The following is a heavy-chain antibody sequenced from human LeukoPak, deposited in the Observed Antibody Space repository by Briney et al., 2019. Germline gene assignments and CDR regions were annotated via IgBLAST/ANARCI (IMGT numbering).Heavy chain of an antibody. Sequence: GGSPRLSCTASGFTFGDYAMSWVRQAPEKGLEWVGFIRSKAYGGTTEYAASVKGRFTISRDDSKSIAYLQMNSLKTEDTAVYYCTRDCSGGSCSDYFDYWGQGTLVTVSS. CDR2: IRSKAYGGTT. CDR1: GFTFGDYA. D-gene: IGHD2-15*01. CDR3: TRDCSGGSCSDYFDY. J-gene: IGHJ4*02. V-gene: IGHV3-49*04.